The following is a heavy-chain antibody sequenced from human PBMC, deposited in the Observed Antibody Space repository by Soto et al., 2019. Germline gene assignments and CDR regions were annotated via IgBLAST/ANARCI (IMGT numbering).Heavy chain of an antibody. J-gene: IGHJ4*02. CDR1: GYTFTSYG. V-gene: IGHV1-18*01. CDR3: ARLVLGRFAVVDKGIGFDY. D-gene: IGHD3-3*01. Sequence: ASVKVSCKASGYTFTSYGISWVRQAPGQGLEWMGWISAYNGNTNYAQKLQGRVTMTTDTSTSTAYMELRSLRSDDTAVYYCARLVLGRFAVVDKGIGFDYWGQGTLVTVSS. CDR2: ISAYNGNT.